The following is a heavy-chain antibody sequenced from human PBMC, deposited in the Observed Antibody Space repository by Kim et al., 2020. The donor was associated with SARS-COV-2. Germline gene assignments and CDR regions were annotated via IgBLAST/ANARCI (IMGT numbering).Heavy chain of an antibody. CDR2: MNSDGSST. Sequence: GGSLRLSCAASGFTFSSYWMHWVRQAPGNGLVWVSRMNSDGSSTDYADSVKGRFTISRDNAKNTLYLQMNSLRAEDTAVYYCAREEVPAGGNGGQGTLDT. CDR1: GFTFSSYW. D-gene: IGHD2-2*01. CDR3: AREEVPAGGN. J-gene: IGHJ4*02. V-gene: IGHV3-74*01.